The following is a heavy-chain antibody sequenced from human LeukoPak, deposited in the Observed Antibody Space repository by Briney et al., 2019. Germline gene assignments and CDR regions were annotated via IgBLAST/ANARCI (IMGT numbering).Heavy chain of an antibody. V-gene: IGHV3-23*01. CDR1: GFIFSNYA. CDR3: AKWGDYDILTGYYDSDY. J-gene: IGHJ4*02. D-gene: IGHD3-9*01. Sequence: GSLRLSCAASGFIFSNYAMCWVRQAPVPWLEWFSAITGSDDITYYADSVKGRFTISRDNSKNTLYLQVNSLRAEDTAIYYCAKWGDYDILTGYYDSDYWGQGTLVTVSS. CDR2: ITGSDDIT.